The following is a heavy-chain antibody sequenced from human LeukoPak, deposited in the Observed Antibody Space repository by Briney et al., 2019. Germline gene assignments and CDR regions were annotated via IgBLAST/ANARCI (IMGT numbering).Heavy chain of an antibody. CDR1: GGSTSSRDYY. CDR3: DA. CDR2: MSSSGTA. J-gene: IGHJ5*02. Sequence: SETLSLTCTVSGGSTSSRDYYWGWIRQPPGKGLQWIASMSSSGTAFYSPSLKSRLTMSVDTSKNRFSLNLNSVAPSDTAVYYFDAWGQGILVTVSS. V-gene: IGHV4-39*01.